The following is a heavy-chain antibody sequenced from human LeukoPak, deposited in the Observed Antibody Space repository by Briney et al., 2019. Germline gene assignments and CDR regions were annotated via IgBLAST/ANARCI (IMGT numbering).Heavy chain of an antibody. CDR3: AKERDTAMVTIDY. Sequence: GGSLRLSCAPSGLTFSSYGMHWVRQAPGKGLEWVAFIRYEGSNKYYADSVKGRFTISRDNSKNTLYLQMNSLRAEDTAVYYCAKERDTAMVTIDYWGQGTLVTVSS. V-gene: IGHV3-30*02. CDR2: IRYEGSNK. CDR1: GLTFSSYG. J-gene: IGHJ4*02. D-gene: IGHD5-18*01.